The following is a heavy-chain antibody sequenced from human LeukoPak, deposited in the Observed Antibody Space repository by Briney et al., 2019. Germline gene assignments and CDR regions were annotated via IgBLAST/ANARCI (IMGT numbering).Heavy chain of an antibody. J-gene: IGHJ5*02. V-gene: IGHV4-59*08. CDR3: ARLMPVADSNWFDP. Sequence: PSETLSLTCRFIGGSVTGHSWSWIRQPPGKGLEWIGYIYYSGSTNYNPSLKSRVTISVDTSKNQFSLKLSSVTAADTAVYYCARLMPVADSNWFDPWGQGTLVTVSS. D-gene: IGHD6-19*01. CDR2: IYYSGST. CDR1: GGSVTGHS.